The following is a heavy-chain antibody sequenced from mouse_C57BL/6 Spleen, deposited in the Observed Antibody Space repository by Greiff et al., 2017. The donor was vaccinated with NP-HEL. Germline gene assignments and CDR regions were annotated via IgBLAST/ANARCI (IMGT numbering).Heavy chain of an antibody. J-gene: IGHJ3*01. V-gene: IGHV1-82*01. Sequence: QVQLKQSGPELVKPGASVKISCKASGYAFSSSWMNWVKQRPGKGLEWIGRIYPGDGDTNYNGKFKGKATLTADESSSTAYMQRSSLTSEDSAVYFCARRGDYDWFAYWGQGTLVTVSA. CDR2: IYPGDGDT. CDR3: ARRGDYDWFAY. CDR1: GYAFSSSW. D-gene: IGHD2-4*01.